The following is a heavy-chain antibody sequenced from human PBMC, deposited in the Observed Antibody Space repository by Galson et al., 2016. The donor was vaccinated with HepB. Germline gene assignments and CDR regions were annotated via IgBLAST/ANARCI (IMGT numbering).Heavy chain of an antibody. CDR2: INNRDGHT. Sequence: SVKVSCKASGYSFTFYGITWVRQTPGQGFEWMGWINNRDGHTNYARKFQGRVTLTTDTSTSTAYMELRSLRSDDTAVYYCSRLRYFDLWGQGTLVTVSS. CDR1: GYSFTFYG. CDR3: SRLRYFDL. J-gene: IGHJ4*02. V-gene: IGHV1-18*01.